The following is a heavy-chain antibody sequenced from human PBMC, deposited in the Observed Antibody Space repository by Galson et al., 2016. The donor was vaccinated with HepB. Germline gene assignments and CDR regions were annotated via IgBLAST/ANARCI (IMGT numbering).Heavy chain of an antibody. Sequence: SLRLSCAISGFTFNDYDMHWVRQGTGESLEWVATMGPAGDKYYPGSVKGRFTVSRESAKNSLYLQMDSLRAGDSGVYYCARGPHWNHAYWGQGTLVTVSS. CDR1: GFTFNDYD. D-gene: IGHD1-1*01. J-gene: IGHJ4*02. CDR3: ARGPHWNHAY. V-gene: IGHV3-13*01. CDR2: MGPAGDK.